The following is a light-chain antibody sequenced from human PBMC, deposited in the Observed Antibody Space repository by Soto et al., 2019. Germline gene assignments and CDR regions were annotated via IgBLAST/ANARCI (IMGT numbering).Light chain of an antibody. J-gene: IGKJ1*01. V-gene: IGKV3-20*01. CDR2: GAS. CDR1: QRVSSRY. CDR3: HQCDSSPWT. Sequence: EIVLTHSPGTLSLSPGEIATLSCRASQRVSSRYLAWYQQKPGQAPRLLIHGASNRASGIPDRFSGSGSGTDFTLTISRLEPEDFAVFYCHQCDSSPWTFGQGTKVDIK.